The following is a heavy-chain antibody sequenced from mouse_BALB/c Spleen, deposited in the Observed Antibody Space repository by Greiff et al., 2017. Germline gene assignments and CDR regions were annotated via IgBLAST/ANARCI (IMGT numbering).Heavy chain of an antibody. CDR3: ARSYDGYYAGFAY. V-gene: IGHV7-3*02. CDR1: GFTFTDYY. CDR2: IRNKANGYTT. J-gene: IGHJ3*01. Sequence: DVKLVESGGGLVQPGGSLRLSCATSGFTFTDYYMSWVRQPPGKALEWLGFIRNKANGYTTEYSASVKGRFTISRDNSQSILYLQMNTLRAEDSATYYCARSYDGYYAGFAYWGQGTLVTVSA. D-gene: IGHD2-3*01.